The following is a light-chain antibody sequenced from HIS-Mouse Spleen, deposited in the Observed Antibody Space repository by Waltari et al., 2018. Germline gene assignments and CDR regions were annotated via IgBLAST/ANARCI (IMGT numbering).Light chain of an antibody. CDR2: GAS. V-gene: IGKV3-20*01. Sequence: EIVLTQSPGTLSLSPGATATLSCRASQSVSSSYLAWYQQKPGQAPRLLIYGASSRATGIPDRFSGSGSGTDFTLTISRLEPEDFAVYYCQQYGSSPPDTFGQGTKLEIK. J-gene: IGKJ2*01. CDR3: QQYGSSPPDT. CDR1: QSVSSSY.